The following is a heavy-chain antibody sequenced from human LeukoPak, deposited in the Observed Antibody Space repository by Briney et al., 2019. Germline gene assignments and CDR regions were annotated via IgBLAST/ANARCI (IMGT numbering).Heavy chain of an antibody. Sequence: GGSLRLSCAASGFTVSSNYMSWVRQAPGKGLEWVSVIYSGGSTYYADSVKGRFTISRDNSKSTLYLQMNSLRAEDTAVYYCAREPLAAAGDYFDYWGQGTLVTVSS. CDR1: GFTVSSNY. J-gene: IGHJ4*02. V-gene: IGHV3-66*01. CDR2: IYSGGST. D-gene: IGHD6-13*01. CDR3: AREPLAAAGDYFDY.